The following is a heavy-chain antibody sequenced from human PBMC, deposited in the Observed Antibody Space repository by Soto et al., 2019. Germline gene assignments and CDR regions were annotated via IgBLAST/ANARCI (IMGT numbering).Heavy chain of an antibody. CDR3: AGSGSYGLYYYYGMDV. CDR2: IYTSGST. D-gene: IGHD1-26*01. V-gene: IGHV4-4*07. Sequence: SETLSLTCTVSGGCISSYYWSWIRQPAGKGLEWIGRIYTSGSTNYNPSLKSRVTMSVDTSKNQFSLKLSSVTAADTAVYYCAGSGSYGLYYYYGMDVWGQGTTVTVSS. J-gene: IGHJ6*02. CDR1: GGCISSYY.